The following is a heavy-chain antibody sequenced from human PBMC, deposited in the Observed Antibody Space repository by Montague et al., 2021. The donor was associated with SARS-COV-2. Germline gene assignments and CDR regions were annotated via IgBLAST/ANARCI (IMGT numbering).Heavy chain of an antibody. CDR1: GDSTSCPNCY. CDR3: ARHRNYGDHSLDNWFHP. CDR2: IYNSGTT. V-gene: IGHV4-39*01. D-gene: IGHD4-17*01. J-gene: IGHJ5*02. Sequence: EILSLTCTVSGDSTSCPNCYWGWIRQAPGKGLDWIGTIYNSGTTYYNPSLKSRLTISIDTSKNQFSLKLTSVTAADTAVYYCARHRNYGDHSLDNWFHPWGQGTLVTVSS.